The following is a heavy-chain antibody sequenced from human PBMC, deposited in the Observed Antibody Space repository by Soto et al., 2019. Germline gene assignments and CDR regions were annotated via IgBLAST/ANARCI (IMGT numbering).Heavy chain of an antibody. CDR1: GFTFSSYA. CDR2: ISGSGGAT. CDR3: SRDRYCSGGSCYSEWAFDI. D-gene: IGHD2-15*01. V-gene: IGHV3-23*01. J-gene: IGHJ3*02. Sequence: PGGSIRLSCAASGFTFSSYAMSWVRQAPGKGLEWVSGISGSGGATYYADSVKGRFTISRDNSKNTLYLQMNSLRAEDTAVYYCSRDRYCSGGSCYSEWAFDIWGQGTMVTVSS.